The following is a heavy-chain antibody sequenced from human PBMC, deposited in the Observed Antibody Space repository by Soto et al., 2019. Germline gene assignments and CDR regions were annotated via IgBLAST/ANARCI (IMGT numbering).Heavy chain of an antibody. Sequence: TLSLTCTVSGDSIGTTHSYWAWIRQPPGKGLEWIGNIHYSGSTYYMPSLRSRVTLSVDTSKNQFSLRLTSVTAEDTAVYYCARHEGNGNVWPLDYWGQGILVTVSS. CDR3: ARHEGNGNVWPLDY. V-gene: IGHV4-39*01. CDR2: IHYSGST. J-gene: IGHJ4*02. CDR1: GDSIGTTHSY. D-gene: IGHD2-8*01.